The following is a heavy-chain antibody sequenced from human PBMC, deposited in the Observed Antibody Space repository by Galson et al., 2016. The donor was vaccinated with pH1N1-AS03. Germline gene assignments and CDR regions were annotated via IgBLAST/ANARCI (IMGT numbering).Heavy chain of an antibody. Sequence: SLRLSCAASGFSLGSHEMNWVRQAPGKGLEWVASIIGAGGVPYYAGSVKGRFAVSRDTSEDTVYLQLDRLRAEDTAVYYCAKDKEAVADRRGYFFDDWGQGTLVTVSS. CDR1: GFSLGSHE. D-gene: IGHD6-19*01. CDR2: IIGAGGVP. J-gene: IGHJ4*02. V-gene: IGHV3-23*01. CDR3: AKDKEAVADRRGYFFDD.